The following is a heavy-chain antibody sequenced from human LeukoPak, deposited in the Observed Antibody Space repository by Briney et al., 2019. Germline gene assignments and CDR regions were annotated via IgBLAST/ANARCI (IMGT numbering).Heavy chain of an antibody. Sequence: SVKVSFKASGGTFSIYTISWVRQAPGQGLEWMGRIIPILGIANYAQKFQGRVTITADKSTSTAYMELRSLRSEDTAVYYCARDRRDGYNYLMAFDYWGQGTLVTVSS. CDR2: IIPILGIA. CDR3: ARDRRDGYNYLMAFDY. J-gene: IGHJ4*02. D-gene: IGHD5-24*01. CDR1: GGTFSIYT. V-gene: IGHV1-69*04.